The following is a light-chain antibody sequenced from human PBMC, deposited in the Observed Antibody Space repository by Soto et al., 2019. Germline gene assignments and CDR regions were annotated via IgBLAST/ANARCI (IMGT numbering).Light chain of an antibody. J-gene: IGLJ1*01. CDR1: SADVGGCNY. V-gene: IGLV2-14*01. Sequence: ALTQPASVSGSPGQSITISCTGTSADVGGCNYVSWYQQHPDKAPKVVIYEVSNRPSGVSNRFSGSKSGNTASLTISGLQAEDEADYYCGSCTTSSILVFGTGTKVTVL. CDR3: GSCTTSSILV. CDR2: EVS.